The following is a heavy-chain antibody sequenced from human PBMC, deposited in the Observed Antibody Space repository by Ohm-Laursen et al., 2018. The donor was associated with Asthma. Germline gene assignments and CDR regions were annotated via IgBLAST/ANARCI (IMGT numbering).Heavy chain of an antibody. CDR2: IWYDGSNK. CDR1: GFTFSSYG. D-gene: IGHD6-6*01. J-gene: IGHJ4*02. V-gene: IGHV3-33*01. Sequence: SLRLSCAASGFTFSSYGMHWVRQAPGKGLEWVAVIWYDGSNKYYSDSVKGRFTISRDNSKNTLYLQMNSLRVEDTAVYYCARGVVDYSSSSPIDYWGQGTLVTVSS. CDR3: ARGVVDYSSSSPIDY.